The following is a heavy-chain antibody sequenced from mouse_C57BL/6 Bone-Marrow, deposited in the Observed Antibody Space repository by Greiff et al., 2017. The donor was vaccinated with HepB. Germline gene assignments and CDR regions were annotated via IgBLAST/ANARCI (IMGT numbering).Heavy chain of an antibody. J-gene: IGHJ2*01. CDR2: ISYDGTN. V-gene: IGHV3-6*01. CDR1: GYSITSGYN. D-gene: IGHD2-4*01. CDR3: ARDDYVFDY. Sequence: VQLQQSGPGLVKPSQSLSLTCSVTGYSITSGYNWNWIRQFPGNKLEWMGYISYDGTNNYNPSLKNRISITRDTSKNQFFLQLNSVTTEDTATYYCARDDYVFDYWGQGTTLTVSA.